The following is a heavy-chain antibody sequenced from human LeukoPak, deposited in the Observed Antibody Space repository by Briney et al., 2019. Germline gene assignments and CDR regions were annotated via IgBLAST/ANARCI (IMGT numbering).Heavy chain of an antibody. V-gene: IGHV4-59*08. D-gene: IGHD4-23*01. CDR3: VRVDNGGNYFDY. Sequence: KPSETLSLTCTVSGGSISSYYWSWIRQPPGKGLEWIGYIYYSGSTNYNPSLKSRLTISADTSKNQFSLRLSSVTAADTAVYYCVRVDNGGNYFDYWGQGTLVTVSS. CDR1: GGSISSYY. J-gene: IGHJ4*02. CDR2: IYYSGST.